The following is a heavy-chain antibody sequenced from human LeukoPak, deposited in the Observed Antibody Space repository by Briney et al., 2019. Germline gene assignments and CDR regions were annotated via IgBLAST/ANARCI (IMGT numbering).Heavy chain of an antibody. V-gene: IGHV3-48*01. CDR3: ARDLTGYARYFDY. J-gene: IGHJ4*02. CDR1: GFTFSSYS. D-gene: IGHD3-9*01. CDR2: ISSSSTI. Sequence: GGSLRLSCAASGFTFSSYSMNWVRQAPGKGLEWVSYISSSSTIYYADSVKGRFTISRDNAKNSLYLQMNSLRAEDTAVYYYARDLTGYARYFDYWGQGTLVTVSS.